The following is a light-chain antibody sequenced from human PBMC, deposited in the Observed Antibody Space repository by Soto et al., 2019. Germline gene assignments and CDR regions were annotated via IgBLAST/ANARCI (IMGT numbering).Light chain of an antibody. CDR2: DAS. Sequence: EIVLTQSPATLSLSPGERATLSCRASQSVSSYLAWYQQKPGQAPRLLIYDASNRATGIPARFSGSGSGTDFTLTISSLEPEDFAVYYCQQSSNWPLTFGGGTKVDIK. J-gene: IGKJ4*01. CDR3: QQSSNWPLT. CDR1: QSVSSY. V-gene: IGKV3-11*01.